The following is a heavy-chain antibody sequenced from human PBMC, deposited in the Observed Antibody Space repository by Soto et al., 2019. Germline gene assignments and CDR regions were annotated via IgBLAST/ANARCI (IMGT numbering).Heavy chain of an antibody. V-gene: IGHV3-23*01. Sequence: EVQLLESGGGLVQPGGSLRLSCAASGFTFSSYAMSWVRQAPGKGLEWVSAISGSGGSTYYADSVKGRFTISRDNSKNTLYLQMNSLRSDDTAVYYCAKSHGGYSSESFDYWGQGTLFTVSS. D-gene: IGHD5-18*01. CDR1: GFTFSSYA. J-gene: IGHJ4*02. CDR3: AKSHGGYSSESFDY. CDR2: ISGSGGST.